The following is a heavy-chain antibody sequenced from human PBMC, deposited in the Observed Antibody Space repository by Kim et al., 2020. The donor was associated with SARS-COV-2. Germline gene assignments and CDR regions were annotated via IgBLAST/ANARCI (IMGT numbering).Heavy chain of an antibody. J-gene: IGHJ4*02. V-gene: IGHV1-46*01. Sequence: QGRVTMTRDTSTSTVYMELSSLRSEDTAVYYCARGSVLLWFGELNYFDYWGQGTLVTVSS. CDR3: ARGSVLLWFGELNYFDY. D-gene: IGHD3-10*01.